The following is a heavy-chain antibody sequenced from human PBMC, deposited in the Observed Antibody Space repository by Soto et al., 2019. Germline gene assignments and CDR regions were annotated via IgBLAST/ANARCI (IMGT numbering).Heavy chain of an antibody. Sequence: QVQLQQWGAGLLKPSETLSLTCAVYGGSFSGYQWSWIRQTPGKGLEWIGGINDSGDINYNPSLQEQSNILVGSAKEPDPPEAESGAAGGPAGDFRAGRLILWFGELSRRGGYYYYMDVWGKGTTVTVSS. D-gene: IGHD3-10*01. CDR3: AGRLILWFGELSRRGGYYYYMDV. J-gene: IGHJ6*03. CDR2: INDSGDI. CDR1: GGSFSGYQ. V-gene: IGHV4-34*01.